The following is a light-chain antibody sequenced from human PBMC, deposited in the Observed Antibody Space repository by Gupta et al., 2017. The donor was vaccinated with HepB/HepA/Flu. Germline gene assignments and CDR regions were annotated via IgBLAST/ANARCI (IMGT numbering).Light chain of an antibody. CDR1: QSVTSAY. CDR2: GAS. J-gene: IGKJ1*01. CDR3: QQWHSSPWT. Sequence: EIVLTQSPGTLSLSPGERATLSCRASQSVTSAYLAWYQQKPGQAPRLLIYGASSRATGIPDRFSGSGSGTDFTLTISRREPEDFAVYYCQQWHSSPWTFGQGSKVEIK. V-gene: IGKV3-20*01.